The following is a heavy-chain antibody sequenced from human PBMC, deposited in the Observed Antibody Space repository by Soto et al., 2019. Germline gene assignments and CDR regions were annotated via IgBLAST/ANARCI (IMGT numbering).Heavy chain of an antibody. D-gene: IGHD4-17*01. CDR3: ARDPSTVTWLDGDY. V-gene: IGHV3-20*03. J-gene: IGHJ4*02. Sequence: GRFTISRDNAKNSLYLQMNSLRAEDTAVYYCARDPSTVTWLDGDYWGQGTPVTVSS.